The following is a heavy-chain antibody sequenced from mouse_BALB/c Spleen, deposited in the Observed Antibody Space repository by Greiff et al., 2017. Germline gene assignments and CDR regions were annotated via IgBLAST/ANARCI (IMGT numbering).Heavy chain of an antibody. CDR1: GYSFTDYI. D-gene: IGHD1-1*01. CDR3: ARGDYYGSSSFDY. Sequence: VQLQQTGPELVKPGASVKISCKASGYSFTDYIMLWVKQSHGKSLEWIGNINPYYGSTSYNLKFKGKATLTVDKSSSTAYMQLNSLTSEDSAVYYCARGDYYGSSSFDYWGQGTTLTVSS. CDR2: INPYYGST. V-gene: IGHV1-39*01. J-gene: IGHJ2*01.